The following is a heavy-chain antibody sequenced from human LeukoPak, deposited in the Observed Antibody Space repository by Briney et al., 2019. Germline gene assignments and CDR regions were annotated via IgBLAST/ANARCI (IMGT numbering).Heavy chain of an antibody. CDR2: IDTDGTGT. Sequence: GGSLRLSCAASVFTFSSYWMHWVRQVPGKGLVGVSRIDTDGTGTSYADSVKGRFTVSRDNAKNTLYLQMISLRAEDTAVYYCTRLGGSSGVDYWGQGTLVTVSS. J-gene: IGHJ4*02. V-gene: IGHV3-74*01. CDR1: VFTFSSYW. D-gene: IGHD6-19*01. CDR3: TRLGGSSGVDY.